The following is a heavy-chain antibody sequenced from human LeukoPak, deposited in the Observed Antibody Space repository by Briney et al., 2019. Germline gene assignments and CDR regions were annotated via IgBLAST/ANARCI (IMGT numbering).Heavy chain of an antibody. J-gene: IGHJ6*04. D-gene: IGHD3-10*01. CDR3: ARGSYYGSGSYLYYGMDV. Sequence: ASVKVSCKASGGTFSSYAISWVRQAPGQGLEWMGGIIPIFGTANYAQKFQGRVTSTADESTSTAYMELSSLRSEDTAVYYCARGSYYGSGSYLYYGMDVWGKGTTVTVSS. V-gene: IGHV1-69*13. CDR2: IIPIFGTA. CDR1: GGTFSSYA.